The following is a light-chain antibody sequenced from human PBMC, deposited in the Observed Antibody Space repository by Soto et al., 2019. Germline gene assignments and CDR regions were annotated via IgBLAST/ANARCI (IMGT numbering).Light chain of an antibody. J-gene: IGKJ1*01. CDR3: LQDYNYPWT. Sequence: IVLTHSPATLSLSPGERATLSCRAGQSISTYLAWYQQKSGQAPRLLIYDASNRATGTPARFSGSGSGTDFTLTISSLQPEDFATYYCLQDYNYPWTFGQGTKVDIK. V-gene: IGKV3-11*01. CDR2: DAS. CDR1: QSISTY.